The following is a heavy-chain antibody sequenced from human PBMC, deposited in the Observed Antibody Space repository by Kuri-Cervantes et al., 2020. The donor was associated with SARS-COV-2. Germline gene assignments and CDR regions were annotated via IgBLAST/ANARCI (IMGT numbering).Heavy chain of an antibody. CDR3: AKEGRVPAARYYYYGMDV. J-gene: IGHJ6*02. V-gene: IGHV3-30*18. CDR2: ISDDGSNK. Sequence: GESLKISCTASVFTLSSFAMHWVRQAPGKGLEWVAVISDDGSNKFYSDSVRGRFTISRDNSKNTLYLQMDSLRVEDTAVYYCAKEGRVPAARYYYYGMDVWGQGTTVTVSS. CDR1: VFTLSSFA. D-gene: IGHD2-2*01.